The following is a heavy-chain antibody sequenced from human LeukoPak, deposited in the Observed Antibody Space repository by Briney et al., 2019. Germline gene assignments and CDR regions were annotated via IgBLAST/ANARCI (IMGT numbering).Heavy chain of an antibody. CDR3: SKDGGIVEPGRTGDY. Sequence: GGSLRLSCAASGFTFSSYAMSWVRQAPGKGLEWVSGISGGGGSAHYADSVKGRFTISRDNSRNTLYLQMNALRAEDTAIYYCSKDGGIVEPGRTGDYWGQGTLVTLPS. CDR2: ISGGGGSA. J-gene: IGHJ4*02. CDR1: GFTFSSYA. V-gene: IGHV3-23*01. D-gene: IGHD1-26*01.